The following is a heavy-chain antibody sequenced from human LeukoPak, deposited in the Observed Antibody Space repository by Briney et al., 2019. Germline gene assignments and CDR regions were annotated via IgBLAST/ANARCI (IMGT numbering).Heavy chain of an antibody. J-gene: IGHJ3*02. V-gene: IGHV3-23*01. Sequence: GGSLRLSCAASGFSFSDYAMSWVRQAPGKGLEWVSDFSESFSGSGGKTHSADSVKGRFTISRDNSKKMLYLQMNSLRGDNTAVYFCAKGKINHEGAFDIWGQGTLVTVSS. CDR3: AKGKINHEGAFDI. CDR1: GFSFSDYA. CDR2: FSESFSGSGGKT.